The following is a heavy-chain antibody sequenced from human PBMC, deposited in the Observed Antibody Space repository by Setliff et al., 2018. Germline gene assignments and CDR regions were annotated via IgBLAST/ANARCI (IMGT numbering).Heavy chain of an antibody. CDR2: IYIGGSA. Sequence: SETLSLTCTVSGCSISSYYWSWIRQPAGKGLEWIGHIYIGGSANYNPSLKRRVTMSIDTSKNQFSLKLNSVTAADMAVYYCAREQWLDPPGYYYMDVWAKGTTVTVSS. J-gene: IGHJ6*03. D-gene: IGHD6-19*01. CDR3: AREQWLDPPGYYYMDV. CDR1: GCSISSYY. V-gene: IGHV4-4*07.